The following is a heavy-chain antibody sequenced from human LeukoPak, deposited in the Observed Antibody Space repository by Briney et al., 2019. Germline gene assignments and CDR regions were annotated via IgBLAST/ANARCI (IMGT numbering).Heavy chain of an antibody. Sequence: VASVKVSCKASGYTFTSYGISWVRQAPGQGLEWMGWISAYNGNTNYAQKLQGRVTMTTDTSTSTAYMELRSLRSDDTAVYYCARVGYCSSTSCYYYYYYYMDLWGKGTTVTVSS. V-gene: IGHV1-18*01. CDR1: GYTFTSYG. CDR3: ARVGYCSSTSCYYYYYYYMDL. D-gene: IGHD2-2*01. CDR2: ISAYNGNT. J-gene: IGHJ6*03.